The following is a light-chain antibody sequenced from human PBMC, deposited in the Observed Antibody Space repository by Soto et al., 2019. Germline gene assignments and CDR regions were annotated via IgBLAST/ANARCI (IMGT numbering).Light chain of an antibody. J-gene: IGKJ1*01. CDR3: QQADSFPQT. Sequence: DIHMTQSPSSLSASVGDRFTITCRARQSISSSLNWYQQKTGKAPKILIYPASSLQSGVPSRFSGSGSGTDVTLTISSLQPEDFETYYCQQADSFPQTFGQGTKVDI. V-gene: IGKV1-39*01. CDR2: PAS. CDR1: QSISSS.